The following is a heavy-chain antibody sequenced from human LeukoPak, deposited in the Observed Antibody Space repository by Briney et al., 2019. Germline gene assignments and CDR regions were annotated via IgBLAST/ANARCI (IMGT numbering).Heavy chain of an antibody. D-gene: IGHD3-3*01. J-gene: IGHJ4*02. Sequence: SVKVSCKASGGTFSSYAISWVRQAPGQGLEWMGGIIPIFGTANYAQKFQGRVTITADESTSTAYMELSSLRSEDAAVYYCAKHAWSGYYCLDYWGQGTLVTVSS. V-gene: IGHV1-69*01. CDR3: AKHAWSGYYCLDY. CDR1: GGTFSSYA. CDR2: IIPIFGTA.